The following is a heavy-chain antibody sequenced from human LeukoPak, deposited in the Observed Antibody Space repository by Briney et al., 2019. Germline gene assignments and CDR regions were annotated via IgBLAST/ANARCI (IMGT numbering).Heavy chain of an antibody. CDR2: IAADGGVK. Sequence: PGTSLRLSCAASGFTFHDHGMDWVRRAPGKGLEWVAVIAADGGVKHYADFVKGRFNLSRDNSKNTLFLQMNSLTVEDTAVYYCAREATWGQWYFDLWGQGAPVTVSS. D-gene: IGHD6-19*01. CDR1: GFTFHDHG. V-gene: IGHV3-30*03. J-gene: IGHJ4*02. CDR3: AREATWGQWYFDL.